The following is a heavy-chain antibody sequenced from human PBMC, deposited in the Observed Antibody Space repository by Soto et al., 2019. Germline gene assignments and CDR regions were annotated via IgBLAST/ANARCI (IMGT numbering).Heavy chain of an antibody. V-gene: IGHV1-8*01. J-gene: IGHJ3*02. CDR2: MNPNSGNT. CDR3: ARDPGGRPGDPRIDAFDI. D-gene: IGHD4-17*01. Sequence: ASVKVSCKASGYTFTSYDINWVRQATGQGLEWMGWMNPNSGNTGYAQKFQGRVTMTRNTSISTAYMELSSLRSADTAIYYCARDPGGRPGDPRIDAFDIWGQGTMVTVSS. CDR1: GYTFTSYD.